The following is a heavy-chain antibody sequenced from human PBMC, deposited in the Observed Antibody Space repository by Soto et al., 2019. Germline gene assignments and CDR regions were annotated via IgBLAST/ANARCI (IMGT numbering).Heavy chain of an antibody. CDR2: ISAYNGNT. V-gene: IGHV1-18*01. CDR1: GYTFTSYG. D-gene: IGHD3-16*01. J-gene: IGHJ6*02. CDR3: ARDGAGGAGVGMDV. Sequence: ASVQVSCQASGYTFTSYGISWVRQAPGQGLEWMGWISAYNGNTNYAQKLQGRVTMTTDTSTSAAYMELRSLRSDDTAVYYCARDGAGGAGVGMDVWGQGSTVTVSS.